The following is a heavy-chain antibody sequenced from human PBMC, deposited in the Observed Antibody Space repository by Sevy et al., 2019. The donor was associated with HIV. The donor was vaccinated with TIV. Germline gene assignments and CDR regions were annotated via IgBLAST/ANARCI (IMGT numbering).Heavy chain of an antibody. D-gene: IGHD3-10*01. CDR2: IYYNGDT. J-gene: IGHJ4*02. CDR3: ARHGAWRFYFDF. Sequence: SETLSLTCTVSGGSMSSGDYFWGSVRQPPGKGLEWIGRIYYNGDTYHSPSLKSRVTVAVDTSKNQFFLTLTSVTAADTAIYYCARHGAWRFYFDFWGQGALVTVSS. CDR1: GGSMSSGDYF. V-gene: IGHV4-39*01.